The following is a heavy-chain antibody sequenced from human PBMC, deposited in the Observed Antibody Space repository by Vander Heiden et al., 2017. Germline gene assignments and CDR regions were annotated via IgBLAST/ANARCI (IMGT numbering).Heavy chain of an antibody. CDR1: GGTFSSYP. CDR2: IIPIVGVI. J-gene: IGHJ6*02. D-gene: IGHD3-22*01. CDR3: ARSAGSSGYEYYYYGMDV. V-gene: IGHV1-69*10. Sequence: QVQLVQSGAEVKKPGSSAKVSCKASGGTFSSYPITWVRQAPGQGLEWMGGIIPIVGVINYAQKFQGRVTITADKSTNIAYMELSSLRSEDTAVYYCARSAGSSGYEYYYYGMDVWGQGTTVTVSS.